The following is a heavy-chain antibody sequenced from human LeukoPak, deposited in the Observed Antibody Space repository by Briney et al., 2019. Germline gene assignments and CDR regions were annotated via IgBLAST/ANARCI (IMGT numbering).Heavy chain of an antibody. Sequence: SETLSLTCAVYGGSFSGYYWSWIRQPPGKGLEWIGEINHSGSTNYNPSLKSRVTISVDTSKNQFSLKLSSVTAADTAVYYCARWTNSDYDSAFDSWGQGTLVTVSS. V-gene: IGHV4-34*01. D-gene: IGHD5-12*01. J-gene: IGHJ4*02. CDR2: INHSGST. CDR3: ARWTNSDYDSAFDS. CDR1: GGSFSGYY.